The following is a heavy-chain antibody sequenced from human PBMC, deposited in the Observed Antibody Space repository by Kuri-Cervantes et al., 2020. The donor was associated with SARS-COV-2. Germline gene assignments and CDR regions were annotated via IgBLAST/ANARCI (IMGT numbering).Heavy chain of an antibody. Sequence: GESLKISCAASGFTFSSYSMNWVRQAPGKGLEWVSSISSSSSYIYYADSVKGRFTISRDNAKNSLYLQMNSLRAEDTAVYYCAREGAYDFWSIDYRGQGTLVTVSS. CDR2: ISSSSSYI. J-gene: IGHJ4*02. CDR3: AREGAYDFWSIDY. V-gene: IGHV3-21*01. D-gene: IGHD3-3*01. CDR1: GFTFSSYS.